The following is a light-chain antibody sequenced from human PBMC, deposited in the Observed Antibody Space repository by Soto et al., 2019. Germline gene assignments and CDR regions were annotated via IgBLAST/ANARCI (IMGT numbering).Light chain of an antibody. CDR3: QQYFHRPLTLT. CDR2: GAS. Sequence: EVVLTQSQATLSVSAGGTVTLSCRASQSVRTNVAWYQQIPGQAPRLLVYGASTRATGVPARFTGSGSGIEFSLTISSLLSEDSACYYCQQYFHRPLTLTFGPGTKVQIK. J-gene: IGKJ4*01. V-gene: IGKV3-15*01. CDR1: QSVRTN.